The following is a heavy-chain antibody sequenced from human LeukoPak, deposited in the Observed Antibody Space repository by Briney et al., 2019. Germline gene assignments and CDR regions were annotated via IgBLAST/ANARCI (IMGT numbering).Heavy chain of an antibody. Sequence: GGSLRLSCAASGFTLSGYTMHWVRQAPGKGLEWVALISYDGIDKYYADSVKGRFTISRDNPKNTLYLQMNSLRAEDTAVYYCARARSGGYGDFFDYWGQGTLVTVSS. CDR3: ARARSGGYGDFFDY. D-gene: IGHD1-26*01. V-gene: IGHV3-30*04. CDR2: ISYDGIDK. J-gene: IGHJ4*02. CDR1: GFTLSGYT.